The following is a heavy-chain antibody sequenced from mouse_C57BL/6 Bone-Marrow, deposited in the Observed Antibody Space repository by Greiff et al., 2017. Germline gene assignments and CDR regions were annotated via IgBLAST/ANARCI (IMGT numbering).Heavy chain of an antibody. Sequence: QVQLKESGPGILQSSQTLSLTCSFSGFSLSTSGLGVSWIRQPSGKGLEWLAHIYWDDDKRYNPSLKSRLTISKDTSRNQVFLKITSVDTAATATDYCAVITTYFDYWGQGATLTVSS. J-gene: IGHJ2*01. CDR2: IYWDDDK. V-gene: IGHV8-12*01. CDR3: AVITTYFDY. CDR1: GFSLSTSGLG. D-gene: IGHD1-1*01.